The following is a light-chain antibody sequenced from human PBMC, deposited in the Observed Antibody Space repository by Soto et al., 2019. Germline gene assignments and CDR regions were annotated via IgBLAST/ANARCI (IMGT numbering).Light chain of an antibody. V-gene: IGLV2-11*01. CDR1: SSDVAAWNY. Sequence: QSVLTQPRSVSGSPGQSVTISCTGTSSDVAAWNYVSWYQHHPGKAPHLIIYHVGERPSGVPDRFSGSKSDITASLTISGVQVEDEDDYYCCSYAGSYSWVFGGGTKLTVL. CDR3: CSYAGSYSWV. J-gene: IGLJ3*02. CDR2: HVG.